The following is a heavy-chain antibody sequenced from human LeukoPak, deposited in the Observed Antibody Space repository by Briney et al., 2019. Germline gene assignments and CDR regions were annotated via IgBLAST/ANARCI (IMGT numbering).Heavy chain of an antibody. CDR1: GYTLTDLS. J-gene: IGHJ4*02. V-gene: IGHV1-24*01. Sequence: GASVKVSCKVSGYTLTDLSMHWVRQAPGKGLEWMGGFDPEDGKRIFAEKFQGRVTMTEDTSTDTAYMELSSLTSEDTAAYYCSTLLSTNYLDHWGQGTLVTVSS. CDR2: FDPEDGKR. CDR3: STLLSTNYLDH. D-gene: IGHD2/OR15-2a*01.